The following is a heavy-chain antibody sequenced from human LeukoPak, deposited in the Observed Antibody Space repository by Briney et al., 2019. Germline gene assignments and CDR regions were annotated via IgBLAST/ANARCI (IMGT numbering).Heavy chain of an antibody. D-gene: IGHD6-19*01. V-gene: IGHV4-39*07. CDR1: GGSISSSNYY. CDR3: ARDQDSSGWYGDPDAFDI. CDR2: IYYSGST. J-gene: IGHJ3*02. Sequence: SETLSLTCTVSGGSISSSNYYWGWIRQPPGKGLEWIGSIYYSGSTYYNPSLKSRVTISLDTSKNQFSLRLSSVTAADTAVYYCARDQDSSGWYGDPDAFDIWGHGTMVTVSS.